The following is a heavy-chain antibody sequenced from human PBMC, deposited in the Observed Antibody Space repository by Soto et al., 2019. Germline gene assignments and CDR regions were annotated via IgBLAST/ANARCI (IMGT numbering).Heavy chain of an antibody. J-gene: IGHJ4*02. CDR1: GFTFSSYW. CDR3: ARVTSGRAYCSSTSCFVDY. V-gene: IGHV3-7*01. Sequence: EVQLVASGGGLVQPGGSLRLSCAASGFTFSSYWMSWVRQAPGKGLEWVANIKQDGSEMHYVDSVKGRFTISRDNAKNSLYLQMNSLRAEDTAVYYCARVTSGRAYCSSTSCFVDYWGQGTLVTVSS. D-gene: IGHD2-2*01. CDR2: IKQDGSEM.